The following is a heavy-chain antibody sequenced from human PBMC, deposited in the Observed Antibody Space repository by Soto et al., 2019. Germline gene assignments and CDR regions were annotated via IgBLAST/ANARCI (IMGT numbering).Heavy chain of an antibody. J-gene: IGHJ4*02. CDR1: GYPFTSYY. D-gene: IGHD3-16*01. CDR2: INPGRGNT. Sequence: QVQLVQSGAEVKKPGASVMVSCKASGYPFTSYYLHWVRQAPGQGLEWLGVINPGRGNTNYAQNLQGRITMTSDTSTNTIYMELSSLRSEDTAVYYCARDYVWGREDYFDSWGQGTQVTVSS. CDR3: ARDYVWGREDYFDS. V-gene: IGHV1-46*04.